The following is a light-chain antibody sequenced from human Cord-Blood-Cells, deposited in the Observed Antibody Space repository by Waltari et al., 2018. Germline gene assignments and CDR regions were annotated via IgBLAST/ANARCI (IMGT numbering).Light chain of an antibody. J-gene: IGLJ2*01. CDR3: SSYTSSSTVV. Sequence: QSALTQPPSVSGSPGQSVTISCTGTCRDVGSYNRVSWYQQPPGTAPKLMIYEVSNRPSGVPDRFSGSKSGNTASLTISGLQAEDEADYYCSSYTSSSTVVFGGGTKLTVL. CDR1: CRDVGSYNR. V-gene: IGLV2-18*02. CDR2: EVS.